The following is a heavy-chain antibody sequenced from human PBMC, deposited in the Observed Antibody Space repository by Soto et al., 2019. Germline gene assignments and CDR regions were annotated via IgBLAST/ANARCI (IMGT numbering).Heavy chain of an antibody. CDR1: GGSFSGYY. Sequence: KTSETLSLTCAVYGGSFSGYYWSWIRQPPGKGLEWIGEINHAGSTNYNPSLKSRVTISVDTSKNQFSLKLSSVTAADTAVYYCARVGGARYCSSTSCYRVYYYGMDVWGQGTTVTVSS. CDR3: ARVGGARYCSSTSCYRVYYYGMDV. J-gene: IGHJ6*02. D-gene: IGHD2-2*02. V-gene: IGHV4-34*01. CDR2: INHAGST.